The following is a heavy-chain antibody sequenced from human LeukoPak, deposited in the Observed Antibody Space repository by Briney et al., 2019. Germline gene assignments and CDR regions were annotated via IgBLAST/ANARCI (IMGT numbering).Heavy chain of an antibody. V-gene: IGHV1-69*04. J-gene: IGHJ5*02. CDR3: ARVDYTNYLQWFDP. CDR2: IIPIFGIA. Sequence: GASVKVSCKASGGSFNNYAISWVRQAPGQGLEWMGRIIPIFGIANSAQKFQGRVTITADKSTNTAYMELSSLRSEDTAVYYCARVDYTNYLQWFDPWGQGTLVTVSS. CDR1: GGSFNNYA. D-gene: IGHD4-11*01.